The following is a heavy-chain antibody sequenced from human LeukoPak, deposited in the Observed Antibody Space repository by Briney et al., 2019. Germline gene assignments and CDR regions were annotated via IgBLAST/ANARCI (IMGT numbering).Heavy chain of an antibody. CDR2: IYYSGST. J-gene: IGHJ6*03. D-gene: IGHD2-15*01. CDR3: AREGGHCSGGSCYSVLYYYYMDV. V-gene: IGHV4-59*01. CDR1: GGSISSYY. Sequence: SETLSLTCTVSGGSISSYYWSWIRQPPGKGLEWIGYIYYSGSTNYNPSLKSRVTISVDTSKNQFSLKLSSVTAADTAVYYCAREGGHCSGGSCYSVLYYYYMDVWGKGTTVTISS.